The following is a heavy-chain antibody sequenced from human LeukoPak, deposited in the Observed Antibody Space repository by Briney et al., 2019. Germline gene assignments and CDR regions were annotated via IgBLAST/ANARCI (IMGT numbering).Heavy chain of an antibody. Sequence: GGSLRLSCAVSGFTFSSYGMHWVRQAPGKWLEWVAVISYDGSNKYYADSVKGRFTISRDNSKNTLYLQMNSLRAEDTAVYYCSKARIVGPPTPLRFWGQGTLVTVSS. CDR3: SKARIVGPPTPLRF. D-gene: IGHD1-26*01. V-gene: IGHV3-30*18. J-gene: IGHJ4*02. CDR2: ISYDGSNK. CDR1: GFTFSSYG.